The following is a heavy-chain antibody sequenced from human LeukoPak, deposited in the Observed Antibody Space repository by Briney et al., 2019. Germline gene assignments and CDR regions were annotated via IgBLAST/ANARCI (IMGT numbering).Heavy chain of an antibody. CDR2: ISNSGDRT. D-gene: IGHD1-20*01. J-gene: IGHJ4*02. CDR1: GFTFSIYA. Sequence: GGSLRLSCAASGFTFSIYAMSWVRQAPGKGLEWVSAISNSGDRTYYAESVKGRFTISRDNSKNTVYLQLNSLRAEDTATYYCANNWNLDYRGQGTLVTVSS. V-gene: IGHV3-23*01. CDR3: ANNWNLDY.